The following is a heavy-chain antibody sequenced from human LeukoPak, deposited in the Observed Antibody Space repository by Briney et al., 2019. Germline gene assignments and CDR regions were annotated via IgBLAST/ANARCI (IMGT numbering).Heavy chain of an antibody. Sequence: PGGSLRLSCTDSGFTLGTYWVHWVRQPPGKGLVWVSRINPDGDITNDADSVRGRFTISRDYAKNTLYLEMNSLRAEDTAVYYCARDFTEYSDIWGQGTLVTVSS. D-gene: IGHD5-12*01. CDR3: ARDFTEYSDI. CDR1: GFTLGTYW. CDR2: INPDGDIT. J-gene: IGHJ4*02. V-gene: IGHV3-74*01.